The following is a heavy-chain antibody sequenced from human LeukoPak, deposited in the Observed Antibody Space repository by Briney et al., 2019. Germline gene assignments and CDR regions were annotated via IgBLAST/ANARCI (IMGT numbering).Heavy chain of an antibody. CDR3: ARRGYDVVPAARVFDY. Sequence: SETLSLTCTVSGGSISSSSYYWGWIRQPPGKGLEWIGSIYYSGSTYYNPSLKSRVTISVDTSKNQFSLKLSSVTAADTAVYYCARRGYDVVPAARVFDYWGQGTLVTVSS. V-gene: IGHV4-39*01. CDR1: GGSISSSSYY. D-gene: IGHD2-2*01. CDR2: IYYSGST. J-gene: IGHJ4*02.